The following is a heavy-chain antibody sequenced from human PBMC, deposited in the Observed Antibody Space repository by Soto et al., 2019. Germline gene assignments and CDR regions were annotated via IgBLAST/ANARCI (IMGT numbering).Heavy chain of an antibody. V-gene: IGHV4-39*01. Sequence: PSETLSLTCTVSGGSISSSSYYWGWIRQPPGKGLEWIGSIYYSGSTYYNPSLKSRVTMSVDTSNNQFSLKLSSVTAGDMAVYYCAGLIAVVVATVDYWGQGTLVTVSS. CDR2: IYYSGST. CDR3: AGLIAVVVATVDY. CDR1: GGSISSSSYY. D-gene: IGHD2-15*01. J-gene: IGHJ4*02.